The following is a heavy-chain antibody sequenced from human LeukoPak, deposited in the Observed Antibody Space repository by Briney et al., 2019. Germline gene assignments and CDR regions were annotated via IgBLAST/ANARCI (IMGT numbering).Heavy chain of an antibody. CDR2: IDWDDDK. D-gene: IGHD3-22*01. J-gene: IGHJ4*02. CDR1: GFSLSTSGMC. V-gene: IGHV2-70*11. Sequence: SGPTLVNRTQTLXLTCTFSGFSLSTSGMCVSWIRQPPGKALEWLARIDWDDDKYYSASLKTRLTISKDTSKNQVVLTMTNMDPVDTATYYCARIRYDSRSFDYWGQGTLVTVSS. CDR3: ARIRYDSRSFDY.